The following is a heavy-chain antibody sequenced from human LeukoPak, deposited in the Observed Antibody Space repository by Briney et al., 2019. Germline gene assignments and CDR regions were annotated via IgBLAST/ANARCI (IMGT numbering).Heavy chain of an antibody. CDR2: IKQDGSEK. J-gene: IGHJ4*02. D-gene: IGHD3-22*01. Sequence: GGSLRLSCAASGFTFSSYWMSWVRQAPGKGLEWVANIKQDGSEKYYVDSVKGRFTISRDNAKNSLYLQMNSLRAEDTAVYYCARDLSPPTYYYDSSGPRRPSFYPPGHWGQGTPVTVSS. V-gene: IGHV3-7*01. CDR3: ARDLSPPTYYYDSSGPRRPSFYPPGH. CDR1: GFTFSSYW.